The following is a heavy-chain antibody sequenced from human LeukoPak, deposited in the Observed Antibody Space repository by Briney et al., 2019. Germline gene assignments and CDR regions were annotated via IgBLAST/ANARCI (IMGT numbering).Heavy chain of an antibody. Sequence: GESLKISCKGSGYTFTNYWITWVRQMPGKGLEWMGSIYPGDSDTSYSPSFQGQVTISADKSINTAYLQWTSLKASDTAIYYCARPRTDYYGSGSYYCDYWGQGTLVTVSS. J-gene: IGHJ4*02. CDR2: IYPGDSDT. D-gene: IGHD3-10*01. CDR3: ARPRTDYYGSGSYYCDY. V-gene: IGHV5-51*01. CDR1: GYTFTNYW.